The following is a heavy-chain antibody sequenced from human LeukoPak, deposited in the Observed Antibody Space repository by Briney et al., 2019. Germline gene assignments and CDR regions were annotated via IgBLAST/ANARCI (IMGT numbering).Heavy chain of an antibody. J-gene: IGHJ4*02. D-gene: IGHD6-13*01. V-gene: IGHV5-51*01. CDR1: GYSFTSYW. Sequence: GESLKISCKGSGYSFTSYWIAGVRQMAGKGLEWLGVIYPGNSDTRYSPSFQGQVTISADKSITTAYLQWSSLKASDSGMYYCARRLAATGTGWNDYWGQGTLVTVSS. CDR3: ARRLAATGTGWNDY. CDR2: IYPGNSDT.